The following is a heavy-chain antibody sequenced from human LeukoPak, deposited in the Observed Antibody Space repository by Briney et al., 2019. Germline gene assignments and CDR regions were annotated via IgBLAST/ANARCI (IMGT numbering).Heavy chain of an antibody. J-gene: IGHJ3*02. CDR3: ARYGFSAVWQGGWHAFDI. Sequence: ASVTVSCKASGGTISSYAVSWVRQAPGQGLEWMGIINPTTGDTTYAQKFQGRLTMTRDMSTSTVYMELSSLTSEDTAVFYCARYGFSAVWQGGWHAFDIWGQGTVVTVSS. D-gene: IGHD2-15*01. CDR1: GGTISSYA. V-gene: IGHV1-46*01. CDR2: INPTTGDT.